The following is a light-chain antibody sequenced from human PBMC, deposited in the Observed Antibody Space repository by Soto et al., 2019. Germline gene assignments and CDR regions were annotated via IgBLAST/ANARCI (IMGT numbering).Light chain of an antibody. V-gene: IGLV8-61*01. CDR3: LLYLGGGIWV. CDR1: SGPVFTSSY. CDR2: NTN. J-gene: IGLJ3*02. Sequence: QTVVNQEPSFSVSPGGTVTLTCGLSSGPVFTSSYPNWYQQTPGQAPRTLIFNTNTRSSGVPDRFSGSILGDKAALTITGAKADDDSYYYCLLYLGGGIWVFGGGTKLTVL.